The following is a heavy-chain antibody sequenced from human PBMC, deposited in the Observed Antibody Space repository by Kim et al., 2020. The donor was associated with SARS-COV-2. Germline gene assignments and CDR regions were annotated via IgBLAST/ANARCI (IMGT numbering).Heavy chain of an antibody. V-gene: IGHV4-4*07. J-gene: IGHJ5*02. CDR2: IYPSGST. Sequence: SETLSLTCTVSGASISQYYWSWIRQPAGKGLEWIGRIYPSGSTNYNPSLKSRVTMSLDTSKNLLSLNLSSVTAADTAVYYCARDLYCSSKTCYRFDPWGQGTLVTVSS. CDR1: GASISQYY. CDR3: ARDLYCSSKTCYRFDP. D-gene: IGHD2-2*01.